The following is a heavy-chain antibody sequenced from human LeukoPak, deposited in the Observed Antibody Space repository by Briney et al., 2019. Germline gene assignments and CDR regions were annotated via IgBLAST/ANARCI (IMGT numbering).Heavy chain of an antibody. Sequence: ASVKVSCKASGYTFTGYYMHWVRQAPGRGLEWMGWINPNSGGTNYAQKFQGWATMTRDTSISTAYMELSRLRSDDTAVYYCARAGDIVVDAFDIWGQGTMVTVSS. D-gene: IGHD2-15*01. CDR3: ARAGDIVVDAFDI. V-gene: IGHV1-2*04. CDR2: INPNSGGT. J-gene: IGHJ3*02. CDR1: GYTFTGYY.